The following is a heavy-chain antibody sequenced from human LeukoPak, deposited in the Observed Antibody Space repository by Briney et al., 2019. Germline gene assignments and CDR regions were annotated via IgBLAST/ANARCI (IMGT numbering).Heavy chain of an antibody. D-gene: IGHD3-22*01. CDR2: ISSTSRYT. V-gene: IGHV3-11*06. J-gene: IGHJ4*02. CDR3: ASSSTSGYYDFDY. CDR1: GFTFSDHY. Sequence: GGPLRLSCAASGFTFSDHYMSWIRQAPGKGLEWLSYISSTSRYTNYADSVKGRFTISRDNAKSSLYLQMNSLRAEDTAVYYCASSSTSGYYDFDYWGQGTLVTVSS.